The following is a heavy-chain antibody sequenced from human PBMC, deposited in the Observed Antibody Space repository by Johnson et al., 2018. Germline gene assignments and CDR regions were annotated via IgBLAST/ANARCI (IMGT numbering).Heavy chain of an antibody. D-gene: IGHD3-22*01. J-gene: IGHJ4*02. V-gene: IGHV4-39*01. CDR1: GGSISSSSYY. CDR3: ARLLYDSGGYYYFDY. CDR2: VYYSGRT. Sequence: QVQLQESGPGLVKPSETLSLTCTVSGGSISSSSYYWGWIRQPPGKGLEWIGSVYYSGRTYDNPSLQIRATVSVDRSKNQFSLRLTSVTAADTAVYYCARLLYDSGGYYYFDYWGQGTLVTVSS.